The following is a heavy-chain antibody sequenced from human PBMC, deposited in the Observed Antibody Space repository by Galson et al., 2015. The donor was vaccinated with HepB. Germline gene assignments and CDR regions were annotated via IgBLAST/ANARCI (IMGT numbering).Heavy chain of an antibody. CDR1: GGSISSYY. D-gene: IGHD3-22*01. V-gene: IGHV4-34*01. Sequence: ETLSLTCTVSGGSISSYYWSWIRQPPGKGLEWIGEINHSGSTNYNPSLKSRVTISVDTSKNQFSLKLSSVTAADPAVYYCARSYDSSGYYLVPLGYWGQGTLVTVSS. J-gene: IGHJ4*02. CDR2: INHSGST. CDR3: ARSYDSSGYYLVPLGY.